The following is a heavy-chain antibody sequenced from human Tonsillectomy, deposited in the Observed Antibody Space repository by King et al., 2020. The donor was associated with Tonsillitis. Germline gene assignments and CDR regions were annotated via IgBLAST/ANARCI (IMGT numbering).Heavy chain of an antibody. Sequence: VQLVESGGGLVQPGGSLRLSCAASGFTISNYAMSWVRQAPGKGLEWVSVVYGAGSTTYYAGSVKGRFTISRDNSKNTLYLQMNSLRAEDTAVYYCAISLDGSGSYTKGSPWGQGTLVTVSS. CDR3: AISLDGSGSYTKGSP. CDR2: VYGAGSTT. J-gene: IGHJ4*02. V-gene: IGHV3-23*03. CDR1: GFTISNYA. D-gene: IGHD3-10*01.